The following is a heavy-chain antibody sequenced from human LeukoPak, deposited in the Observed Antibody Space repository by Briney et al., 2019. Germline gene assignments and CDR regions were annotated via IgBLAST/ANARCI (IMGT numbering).Heavy chain of an antibody. V-gene: IGHV3-30*03. D-gene: IGHD6-6*01. J-gene: IGHJ4*02. CDR2: ISYDGSNK. CDR3: ARTLIEYSVSSCYFDY. CDR1: GFTFSSYS. Sequence: GGSLRLSCAASGFTFSSYSMNWVRQAPGKGLEWVAVISYDGSNKKHADSVKGRFTISRDNSKNTLYLQMNSLRAEDTAVYYCARTLIEYSVSSCYFDYWGQGTLVTVSS.